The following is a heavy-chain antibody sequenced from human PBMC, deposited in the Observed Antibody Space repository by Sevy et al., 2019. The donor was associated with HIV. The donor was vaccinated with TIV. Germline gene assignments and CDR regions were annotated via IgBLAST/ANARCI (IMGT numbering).Heavy chain of an antibody. V-gene: IGHV4-59*01. CDR2: IYYSGST. J-gene: IGHJ6*03. D-gene: IGHD3-10*01. CDR1: GGSISSYY. CDR3: ARGANYYGSGSYLGDYYYYYMDV. Sequence: SETLSLTCTVSGGSISSYYWSWIRQPPGKGLEWIGYIYYSGSTNYNPPLKSRVTISVDTSKNQFSLKLSSVTAADTAVYYCARGANYYGSGSYLGDYYYYYMDVWGKGTTVTVSS.